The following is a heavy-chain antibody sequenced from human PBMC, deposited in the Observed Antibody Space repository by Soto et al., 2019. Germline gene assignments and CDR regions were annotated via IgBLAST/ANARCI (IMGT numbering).Heavy chain of an antibody. CDR2: ISYDGDNE. V-gene: IGHV3-30*18. CDR3: AKDGGPVYCNSPGCSAKHFDY. Sequence: QVQLEESGGGVVQPGRSLRLSCAASGFTFGHYAMHWVRQAPGKGLEWLAIISYDGDNEYYAGSVSGRFTISRDNSKNTLYLQTNNLRHEDTAVYYCAKDGGPVYCNSPGCSAKHFDYWGQGTLVTFSS. D-gene: IGHD2-2*01. CDR1: GFTFGHYA. J-gene: IGHJ4*02.